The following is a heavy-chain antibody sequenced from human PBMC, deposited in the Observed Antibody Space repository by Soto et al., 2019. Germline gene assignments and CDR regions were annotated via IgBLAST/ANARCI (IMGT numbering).Heavy chain of an antibody. CDR2: IIPIFGTA. Sequence: SVKVSCKASGGTFSSYAISWVRQAPGQGLEWMGGIIPIFGTANYAQKFQGRVTITADESTSTAYMELSSLRSEDTAVYYCASSGVLMVYAITAPFPHNYYYYGIDVWG. CDR3: ASSGVLMVYAITAPFPHNYYYYGIDV. J-gene: IGHJ6*02. D-gene: IGHD2-8*01. V-gene: IGHV1-69*13. CDR1: GGTFSSYA.